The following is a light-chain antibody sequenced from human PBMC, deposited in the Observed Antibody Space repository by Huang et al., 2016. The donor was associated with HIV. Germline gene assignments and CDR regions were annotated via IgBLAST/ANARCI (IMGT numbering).Light chain of an antibody. Sequence: DTVMTQTPATLSVSPGARATLSCRASQSVGSKLAWFQQKPGQAPRLLIHGASTRATGIPARFSGSGSGTDFTLTISSLQPEDFAVYYCQQDYNLPLLGPGTKVDIK. V-gene: IGKV3D-15*02. CDR3: QQDYNLPL. CDR2: GAS. J-gene: IGKJ3*01. CDR1: QSVGSK.